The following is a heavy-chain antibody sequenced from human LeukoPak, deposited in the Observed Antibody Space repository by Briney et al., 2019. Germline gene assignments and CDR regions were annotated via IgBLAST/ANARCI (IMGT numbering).Heavy chain of an antibody. CDR1: GGSISSYY. V-gene: IGHV4-59*01. CDR3: ARYSSGYNDY. D-gene: IGHD3-10*01. J-gene: IGHJ4*02. Sequence: SETLSLTCTVSGGSISSYYWSWLRQPPGKGLEWIGYIYYSGSTNYNPSPKSRVTISVDTSKNQFSLKLSSVTAADTAVYYCARYSSGYNDYWGQGTLVTVSS. CDR2: IYYSGST.